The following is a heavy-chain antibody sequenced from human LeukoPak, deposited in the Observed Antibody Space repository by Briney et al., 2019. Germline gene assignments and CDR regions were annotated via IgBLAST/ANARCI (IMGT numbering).Heavy chain of an antibody. CDR1: GFTFSSHL. V-gene: IGHV3-9*01. Sequence: GGSLRLSCAASGFTFSSHLMHWVRQAPGKGLEWVSGINWNSGSIGYADSVKSRFTISRDNAKNSLYLQMSSPRAEDTALYYCAKEDSSGWYGFDYWGQGTLVTVSS. J-gene: IGHJ4*02. CDR2: INWNSGSI. CDR3: AKEDSSGWYGFDY. D-gene: IGHD6-19*01.